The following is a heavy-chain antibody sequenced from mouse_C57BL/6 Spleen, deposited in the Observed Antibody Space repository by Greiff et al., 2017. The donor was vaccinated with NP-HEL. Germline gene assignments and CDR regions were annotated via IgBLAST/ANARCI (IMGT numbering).Heavy chain of an antibody. CDR1: GFSLTSYG. CDR2: IWSGGST. J-gene: IGHJ2*01. D-gene: IGHD1-1*01. V-gene: IGHV2-2*01. Sequence: QVQLQQSGPGLVQPSQSLSITCTVSGFSLTSYGVHWVRQSPGKGLEWLGVIWSGGSTDYNAAFISRLSISKDNSKSQVFFKMNSLQADDTAIYYCARSPPFTTVVDYYFDYWGQGTTLTVSS. CDR3: ARSPPFTTVVDYYFDY.